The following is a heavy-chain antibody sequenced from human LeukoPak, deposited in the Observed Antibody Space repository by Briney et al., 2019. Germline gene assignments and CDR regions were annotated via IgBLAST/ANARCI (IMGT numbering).Heavy chain of an antibody. CDR2: ISGSGGST. V-gene: IGHV3-23*01. CDR3: AKDNDLYFVSHFDH. Sequence: GGSLRLSCAASGFTFTSYAMSWVRQAPGKGLEWVSAISGSGGSTYYADSVKGRFTISRDNFRNTLYLQMNSLRAEDTAVYYCAKDNDLYFVSHFDHWGQGTLVTVSS. D-gene: IGHD2-8*01. J-gene: IGHJ4*02. CDR1: GFTFTSYA.